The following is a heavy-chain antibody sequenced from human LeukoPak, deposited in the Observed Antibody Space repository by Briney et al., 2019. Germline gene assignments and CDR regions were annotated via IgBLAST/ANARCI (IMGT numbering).Heavy chain of an antibody. Sequence: ASVKVSCKASGYTFTSYGISWVRQAPGQGLEWMGWVSAYNGNTNYAQKLQGRVTMTTDTSTSTAYMELRSLRSDDTAVYYCAREWGSSGWYVESLSDYWGQGTLVTVSS. V-gene: IGHV1-18*01. CDR3: AREWGSSGWYVESLSDY. CDR1: GYTFTSYG. J-gene: IGHJ4*02. D-gene: IGHD6-19*01. CDR2: VSAYNGNT.